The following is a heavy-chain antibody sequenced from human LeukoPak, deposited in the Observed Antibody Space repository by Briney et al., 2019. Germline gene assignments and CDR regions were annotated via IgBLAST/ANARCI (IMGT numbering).Heavy chain of an antibody. Sequence: RSGGSLRLSCAASGFTFTSYSMNWVRQARGKGLEWVSTISGGGGSTYYADSVKGRFTISRDNSKNTLYLQVNSLRAEDTAVYYCAKGGKWDVTPFDYWGQGTLVTVSS. D-gene: IGHD1-26*01. J-gene: IGHJ4*02. CDR1: GFTFTSYS. V-gene: IGHV3-23*01. CDR2: ISGGGGST. CDR3: AKGGKWDVTPFDY.